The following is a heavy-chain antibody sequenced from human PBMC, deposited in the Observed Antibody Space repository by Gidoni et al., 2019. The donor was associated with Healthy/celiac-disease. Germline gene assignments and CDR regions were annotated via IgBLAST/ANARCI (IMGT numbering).Heavy chain of an antibody. D-gene: IGHD3-3*01. CDR1: GGSISSSRYY. CDR2: IYYSGST. V-gene: IGHV4-39*01. Sequence: QLQLQESGPGLVKPSETLSLTCTVSGGSISSSRYYLGWLRQPPGKGLEWIGSIYYSGSTYYNPYLKSRVTISVDTSKNQFSLKLSSVTAADTAVYYCARLPEADDFWSGYSSGEDAFDIWGQGTMVTVSS. CDR3: ARLPEADDFWSGYSSGEDAFDI. J-gene: IGHJ3*02.